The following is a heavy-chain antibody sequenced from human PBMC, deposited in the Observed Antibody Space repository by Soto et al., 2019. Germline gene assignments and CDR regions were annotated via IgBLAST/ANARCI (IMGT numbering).Heavy chain of an antibody. CDR2: ISSSSSTI. J-gene: IGHJ6*02. D-gene: IGHD3-22*01. CDR1: GFTFSSYS. Sequence: EVQLVESGGGLVQPGGSLRLSCAASGFTFSSYSMNWVRQAPGKGLEWVSYISSSSSTIYYADSVKGRFTISRDNAKNSLYLKMNSLRDEDTAVYYCARDSDWLLLSPGYYYYGMDVWGQGTTVTVSS. V-gene: IGHV3-48*02. CDR3: ARDSDWLLLSPGYYYYGMDV.